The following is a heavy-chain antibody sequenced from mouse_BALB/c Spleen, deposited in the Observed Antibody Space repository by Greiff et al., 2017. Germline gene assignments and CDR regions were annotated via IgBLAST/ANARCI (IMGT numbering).Heavy chain of an antibody. CDR2: IWGGGST. V-gene: IGHV2-6-4*01. D-gene: IGHD2-4*01. J-gene: IGHJ3*01. CDR3: ASTTMSTTEFAY. Sequence: VQRVESGPGLVAPSQSLSITCTVSGFSLSRYSVHWVRQPPGKGLEWLGMIWGGGSTDYNSALKSRLSISKDNSKSQVFLKMNSLQTDDTAMYYCASTTMSTTEFAYWGQGTLVTVSA. CDR1: GFSLSRYS.